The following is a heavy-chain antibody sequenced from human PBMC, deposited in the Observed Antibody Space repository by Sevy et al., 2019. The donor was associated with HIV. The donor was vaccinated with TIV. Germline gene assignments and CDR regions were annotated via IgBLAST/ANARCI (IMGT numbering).Heavy chain of an antibody. J-gene: IGHJ4*02. V-gene: IGHV3-33*01. CDR1: GFTSSSFG. D-gene: IGHD2-21*01. CDR2: MWYDGHKK. Sequence: GGSLRLSCTASGFTSSSFGVHWVRQAPGKWLEWVALMWYDGHKKDYADSVKGRFSISRDSSKNTVYLQMNNLRAEDTAVYYCARGPSLIVAGAAGYLDYWGQGTLVTVSS. CDR3: ARGPSLIVAGAAGYLDY.